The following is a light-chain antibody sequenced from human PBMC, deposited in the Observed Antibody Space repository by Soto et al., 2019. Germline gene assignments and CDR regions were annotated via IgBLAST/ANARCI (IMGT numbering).Light chain of an antibody. CDR2: DAS. V-gene: IGKV1-33*01. CDR3: QQHHSLPLT. Sequence: DIQMTQSPSSLSASVGDRVTITCQASQDISNHLSWYQQKPGKAPKLLIYDASNLETGVQSGFSGSGSGTDFTFTISSLQPENVATYYCQQHHSLPLTFGGGTKVEIK. CDR1: QDISNH. J-gene: IGKJ4*01.